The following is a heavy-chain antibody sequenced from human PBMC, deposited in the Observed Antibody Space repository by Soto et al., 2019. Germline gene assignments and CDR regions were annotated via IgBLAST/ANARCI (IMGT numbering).Heavy chain of an antibody. Sequence: GSVKVSCKGSGYTFTGYYMHWVPQAPGQGLEWMGWINPNSGGTNYAQKFQGRVTMTRDTSISTAYMELSRLRSDDTAVYYCASASWGDSSSASWGQGTLVTVSS. D-gene: IGHD6-6*01. CDR1: GYTFTGYY. V-gene: IGHV1-2*02. CDR2: INPNSGGT. CDR3: ASASWGDSSSAS. J-gene: IGHJ5*02.